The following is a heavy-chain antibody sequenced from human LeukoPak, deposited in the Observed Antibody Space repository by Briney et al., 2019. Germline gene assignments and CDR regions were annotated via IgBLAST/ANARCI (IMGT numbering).Heavy chain of an antibody. CDR2: IYHSGST. Sequence: SETLSLTCAVSGGSISSSNWWSWVRQPPGKGLEWIGEIYHSGSTNYNPSLKSRVTISVDKSKNQFSLKLSSVTAADTAVYYCARRPAYYDSSGYAHWGQGTLVTVSS. J-gene: IGHJ4*02. D-gene: IGHD3-22*01. CDR1: GGSISSSNW. V-gene: IGHV4-4*02. CDR3: ARRPAYYDSSGYAH.